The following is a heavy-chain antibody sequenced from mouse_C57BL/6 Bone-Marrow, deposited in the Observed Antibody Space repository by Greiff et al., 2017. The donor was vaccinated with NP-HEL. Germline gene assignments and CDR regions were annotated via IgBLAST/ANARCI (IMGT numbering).Heavy chain of an antibody. CDR3: ASSYGLYLYFDV. V-gene: IGHV1-59*01. J-gene: IGHJ1*03. D-gene: IGHD1-1*02. Sequence: QVQLQQPGAELVRPGTSVKLSCKASGYTFTSYWMHWVKQRPGQGLEWIGVIDPSDSYTNYNQKFKGKATLTVDTSSSTAYMQLSSLTSEDSAVYYCASSYGLYLYFDVRGTGTTVTVAS. CDR1: GYTFTSYW. CDR2: IDPSDSYT.